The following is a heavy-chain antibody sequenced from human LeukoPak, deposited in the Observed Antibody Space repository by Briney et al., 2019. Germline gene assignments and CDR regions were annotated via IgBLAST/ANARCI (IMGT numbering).Heavy chain of an antibody. Sequence: PGGSLRLSCAASGFTFSSYSMNWVRQAPGKGLEWVSRINSDGSVTTYADSVKGRFTISRDDAENTLYLHMNSLRAEDTAVYYCARGLQALPAAVADYWGQGTLVTVSS. CDR2: INSDGSVT. J-gene: IGHJ4*02. D-gene: IGHD2-2*01. V-gene: IGHV3-74*01. CDR1: GFTFSSYS. CDR3: ARGLQALPAAVADY.